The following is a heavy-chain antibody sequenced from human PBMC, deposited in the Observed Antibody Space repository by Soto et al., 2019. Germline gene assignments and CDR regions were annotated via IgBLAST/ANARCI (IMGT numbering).Heavy chain of an antibody. CDR2: ISSSSTI. Sequence: PGGSLRLSCAASGFTFSSYSMNWVRQAPGKGLEWVSYISSSSTIYYADSVKGRFTISRDNAKNSLYLQMNSLRAEDTAVYYCARDFATMIVVVTAPGAFDIWGQGTMVTVSS. D-gene: IGHD3-22*01. J-gene: IGHJ3*02. V-gene: IGHV3-48*01. CDR3: ARDFATMIVVVTAPGAFDI. CDR1: GFTFSSYS.